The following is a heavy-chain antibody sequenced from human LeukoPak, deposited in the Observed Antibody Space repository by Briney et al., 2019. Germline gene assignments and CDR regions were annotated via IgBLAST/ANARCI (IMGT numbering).Heavy chain of an antibody. V-gene: IGHV1-46*01. CDR3: ARVDHYCSSTSCSIGDY. D-gene: IGHD2-2*01. CDR2: INPSGGST. Sequence: ASVNVSCKASGYTFTSYYMHWVRQAPGQGLEWMGIINPSGGSTSYAQKFQGRVTMTRDMSTSTVYMELSSLSSEDTAVYYCARVDHYCSSTSCSIGDYWGQGTLVTVSS. J-gene: IGHJ4*02. CDR1: GYTFTSYY.